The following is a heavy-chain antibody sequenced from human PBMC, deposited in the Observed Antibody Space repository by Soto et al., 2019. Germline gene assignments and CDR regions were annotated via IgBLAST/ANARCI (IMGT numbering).Heavy chain of an antibody. J-gene: IGHJ6*02. CDR3: AREETAWPLAYGLDV. CDR2: IRSGRDT. D-gene: IGHD2-21*02. Sequence: GGSLRLSCAVSGFTFSNYYIHLVLRAPGKGLEWVSSIRSGRDTFYADSVKGRFSISRDDATSSVSLQMNSLRGEDTAVYFCAREETAWPLAYGLDVWGQGTTVTVSS. V-gene: IGHV3-21*01. CDR1: GFTFSNYY.